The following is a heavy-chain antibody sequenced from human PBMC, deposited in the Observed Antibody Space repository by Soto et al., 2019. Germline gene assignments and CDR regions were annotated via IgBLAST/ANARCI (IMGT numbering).Heavy chain of an antibody. CDR3: AKEDGCCSSSSCPFGLDV. D-gene: IGHD2-2*03. CDR2: ISYDGSNK. Sequence: GGSLRLSCAASGFTFSSYAMHWVRQAPGKGLEWVAVISYDGSNKYYADSVKGRLTISRDNSKNTLYLQMNSLRADDTAVYFCAKEDGCCSSSSCPFGLDVWGQGATVTVSS. CDR1: GFTFSSYA. V-gene: IGHV3-30-3*01. J-gene: IGHJ6*02.